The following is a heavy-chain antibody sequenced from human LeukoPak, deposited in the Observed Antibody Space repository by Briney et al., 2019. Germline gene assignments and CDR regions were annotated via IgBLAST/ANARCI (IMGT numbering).Heavy chain of an antibody. J-gene: IGHJ4*02. CDR2: ITPIFGTA. CDR3: ARSPYYYDSSGYFYGSYYFDY. V-gene: IGHV1-69*06. D-gene: IGHD3-22*01. Sequence: SVKVSCKASGGTFSSYAISWVRQAPGQGLEWMGGITPIFGTANYAQKFQGRVTITADKSTSTAYMELSSLRSEDTAVYYCARSPYYYDSSGYFYGSYYFDYWGQGTLVTVSS. CDR1: GGTFSSYA.